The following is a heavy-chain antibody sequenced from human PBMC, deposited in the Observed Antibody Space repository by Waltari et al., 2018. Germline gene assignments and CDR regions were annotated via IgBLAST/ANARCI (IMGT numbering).Heavy chain of an antibody. V-gene: IGHV1-46*01. CDR1: GYGFTTYY. Sequence: QVQLVQSEAEVKKPGASVKVSCKASGYGFTTYYVHWVRQVPGQGLEWMGIINPSGGGTNYAQRFQGRITMTGDRSTSTVYMELSSLASGDTAVYYCAREAYSTEWYYFDYWGQGTLVTVSS. J-gene: IGHJ4*02. CDR2: INPSGGGT. D-gene: IGHD6-13*01. CDR3: AREAYSTEWYYFDY.